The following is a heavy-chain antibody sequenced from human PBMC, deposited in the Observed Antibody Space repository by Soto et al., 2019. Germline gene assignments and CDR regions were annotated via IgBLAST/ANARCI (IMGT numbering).Heavy chain of an antibody. V-gene: IGHV3-21*01. D-gene: IGHD4-17*01. J-gene: IGHJ5*02. CDR3: AREATVTPVRVWFDP. Sequence: GGSLRLSCVASGFTFSSYSMNWVRQAPGKGLEWVSSISSSSSYIYYADSVKGRFTISRDNAKNSLYLQMNSLRAEDTAVYYCAREATVTPVRVWFDPWGQGTLVTVSS. CDR1: GFTFSSYS. CDR2: ISSSSSYI.